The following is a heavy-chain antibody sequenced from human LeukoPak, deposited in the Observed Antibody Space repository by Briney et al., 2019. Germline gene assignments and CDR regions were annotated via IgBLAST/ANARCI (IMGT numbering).Heavy chain of an antibody. Sequence: GGSLRLPCAASGFTCSSYITNWVRQAPGKGLEWVSSISSSSSYIYYADSVKGRFTISRDNAKNSLYLQMNSLRAEDTAVYYCARKEGMAADFDYWGRVTLVTVSS. CDR1: GFTCSSYI. CDR3: ARKEGMAADFDY. V-gene: IGHV3-21*01. CDR2: ISSSSSYI. J-gene: IGHJ4*02. D-gene: IGHD6-13*01.